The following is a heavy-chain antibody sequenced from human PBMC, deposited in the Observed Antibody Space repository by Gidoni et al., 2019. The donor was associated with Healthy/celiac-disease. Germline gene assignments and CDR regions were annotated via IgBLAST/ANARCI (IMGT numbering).Heavy chain of an antibody. Sequence: QVQLVQSGAEVKKPGASVKVSCKASGYTFTSYAMPWVRQAPGQRLEWMGWINAGNGNTKYSQKFQGRVTITRDTSASTAYMELSSLRSEDTAVYYCARDFGYSSGWYQLGHFDLWGRGTLVTVSS. CDR2: INAGNGNT. V-gene: IGHV1-3*01. D-gene: IGHD6-19*01. CDR3: ARDFGYSSGWYQLGHFDL. J-gene: IGHJ2*01. CDR1: GYTFTSYA.